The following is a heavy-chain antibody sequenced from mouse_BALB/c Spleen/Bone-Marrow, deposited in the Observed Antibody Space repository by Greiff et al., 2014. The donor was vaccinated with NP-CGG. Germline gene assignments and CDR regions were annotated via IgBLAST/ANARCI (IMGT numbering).Heavy chain of an antibody. CDR1: GFNIKDTY. CDR3: AIYYYGSSGFAY. J-gene: IGHJ3*01. CDR2: IDPANGNT. Sequence: EVQLQQSGAELVKPGASVKLSCTASGFNIKDTYMHRVKQRPEQGLEWIGRIDPANGNTKYDPKFQGKATITADTSSNTAYLQXXXXXXEDTAVYYCAIYYYGSSGFAYWGQGTLVTVS. V-gene: IGHV14-3*02. D-gene: IGHD1-1*01.